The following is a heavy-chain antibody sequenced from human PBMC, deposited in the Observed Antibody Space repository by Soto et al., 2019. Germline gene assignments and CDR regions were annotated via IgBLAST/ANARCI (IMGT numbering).Heavy chain of an antibody. Sequence: GESLKISCKGSGYSFTSYWISWVRQMPGKGLEWMGRIDPSDSYTNYSPSFQGHVTISADKSISTAYLQWSSLKASDTAMYYCARSIAVAGTDYYYGMDVWGQGPTVTVSS. V-gene: IGHV5-10-1*01. D-gene: IGHD6-19*01. CDR3: ARSIAVAGTDYYYGMDV. J-gene: IGHJ6*02. CDR2: IDPSDSYT. CDR1: GYSFTSYW.